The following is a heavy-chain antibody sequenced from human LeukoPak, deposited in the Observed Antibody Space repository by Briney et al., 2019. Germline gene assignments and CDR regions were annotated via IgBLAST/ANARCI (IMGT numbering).Heavy chain of an antibody. J-gene: IGHJ6*02. D-gene: IGHD3-3*01. CDR1: GVSISSGGHS. V-gene: IGHV4-30-2*01. CDR2: IYHSGSGST. Sequence: SEILSLTCTVSGVSISSGGHSWSWIRQPPGKGLEWIGYIYHSGSGSTYYNPSLKSRVTISIDKSKNQFSLKLNSVTAADTAVYYCARINDFWSGPTLDVWGQGTTVTVSS. CDR3: ARINDFWSGPTLDV.